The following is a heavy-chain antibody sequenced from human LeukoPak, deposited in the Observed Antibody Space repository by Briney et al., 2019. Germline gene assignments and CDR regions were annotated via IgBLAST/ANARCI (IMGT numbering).Heavy chain of an antibody. CDR1: GFTFSSYT. CDR3: ARFAAGGSCYYYMDV. V-gene: IGHV3-48*01. J-gene: IGHJ6*03. CDR2: IGTSSTSI. Sequence: GGSLRLSCAASGFTFSSYTMNWVRQPPGKGLEWVSNIGTSSTSIYYADSVKGRFTISRDNAKNSLYLQMNSLRADDTAVYYCARFAAGGSCYYYMDVWGKGTTVTVSS. D-gene: IGHD6-25*01.